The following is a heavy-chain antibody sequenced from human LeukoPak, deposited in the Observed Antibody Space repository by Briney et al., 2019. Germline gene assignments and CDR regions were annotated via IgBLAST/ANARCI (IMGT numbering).Heavy chain of an antibody. CDR3: ARGGYSSSWYSGHFDY. J-gene: IGHJ4*02. CDR1: GYTFTSYD. CDR2: MNPNSGNT. V-gene: IGHV1-8*01. Sequence: GASVKVSCKASGYTFTSYDINWVRQATGQGLEWMGWMNPNSGNTGYAQKFQGRVTMTRNTSISTAYMELSSLRSEDTAVYYCARGGYSSSWYSGHFDYWGQGTLVTVSS. D-gene: IGHD6-13*01.